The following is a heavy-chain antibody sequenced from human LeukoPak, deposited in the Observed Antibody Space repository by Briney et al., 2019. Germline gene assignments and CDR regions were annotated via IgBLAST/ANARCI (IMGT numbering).Heavy chain of an antibody. CDR2: INHSGST. V-gene: IGHV4-34*01. CDR3: ARADFGVPLDF. Sequence: SETLSLTCAVYGGSFSGYYWSWIRQPPGKGLEWIGEINHSGSTNYNPSLKSRVTISVDTSKNHFSLKLSSVTAADTAVYYCARADFGVPLDFWGQGTLVTVSS. D-gene: IGHD3-3*01. J-gene: IGHJ4*02. CDR1: GGSFSGYY.